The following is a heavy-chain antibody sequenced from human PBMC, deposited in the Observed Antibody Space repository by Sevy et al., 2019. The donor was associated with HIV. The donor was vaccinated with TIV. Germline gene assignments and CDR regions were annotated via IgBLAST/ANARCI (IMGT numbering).Heavy chain of an antibody. V-gene: IGHV1-69*13. J-gene: IGHJ4*02. CDR2: IIPIFGTA. Sequence: ASVKVSCKASGGTFSSYAISWVRQAPGQGLEWMGGIIPIFGTANYAQKFQGRVTITADESTSTAYMELSSLRSEDTAVYYCATGTYYYDSSGMFHYWGQGTLVTVSS. CDR3: ATGTYYYDSSGMFHY. D-gene: IGHD3-22*01. CDR1: GGTFSSYA.